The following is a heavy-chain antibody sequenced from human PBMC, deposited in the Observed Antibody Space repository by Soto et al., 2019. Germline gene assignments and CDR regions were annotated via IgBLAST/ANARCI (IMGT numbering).Heavy chain of an antibody. CDR2: ISGSGGST. Sequence: EVQLLESGGGLVQPGGSLRLSCAASGFTFSSYAMSWVRQAPGKGLEWVSAISGSGGSTYYADYVKGRFTIARDNSKNTMCLQMNSLTVEDTAVYYCAKAIGSIAGRYAFAIWGQGTMVSVSS. V-gene: IGHV3-23*01. CDR3: AKAIGSIAGRYAFAI. D-gene: IGHD6-6*01. J-gene: IGHJ3*02. CDR1: GFTFSSYA.